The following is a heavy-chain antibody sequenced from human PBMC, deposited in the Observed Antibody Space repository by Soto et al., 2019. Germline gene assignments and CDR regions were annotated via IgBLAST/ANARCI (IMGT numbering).Heavy chain of an antibody. CDR2: IKSKTDGGTT. Sequence: GGSLRLSCAASGFTFSNAWMSWVRQAPGKGLGWVGRIKSKTDGGTTDYAAPVNSRSTISRDDSNYTKYMQVNSLNTEDKAVYYCTSAVAGVFDYWGQGTLVTVSS. J-gene: IGHJ4*02. CDR1: GFTFSNAW. V-gene: IGHV3-15*01. D-gene: IGHD6-19*01. CDR3: TSAVAGVFDY.